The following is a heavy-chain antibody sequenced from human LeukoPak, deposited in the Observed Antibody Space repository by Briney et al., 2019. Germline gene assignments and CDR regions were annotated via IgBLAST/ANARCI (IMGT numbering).Heavy chain of an antibody. V-gene: IGHV3-33*01. Sequence: PGGSLRLSCAASRFAFSSFGMHWVRQAPGKGLEWVAIIWYDVRDKYYADSVKGRFTVSRDNSKNTLHLQVNSLRAEDTAVYYCARDRGTTSSAGYYFDTWGQGALVTVSS. D-gene: IGHD6-6*01. CDR2: IWYDVRDK. CDR1: RFAFSSFG. CDR3: ARDRGTTSSAGYYFDT. J-gene: IGHJ4*02.